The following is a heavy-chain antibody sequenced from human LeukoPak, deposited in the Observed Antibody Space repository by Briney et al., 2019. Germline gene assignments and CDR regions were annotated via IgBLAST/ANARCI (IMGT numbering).Heavy chain of an antibody. CDR3: ARSGYGDLYFDS. Sequence: PSETLSLTCTVSADSVSSADYYWSWLRQPPGKGLEWIAYIFYSGSSYYNPSLKSRLTISIDTSKYQYSLKLNSVTAADTAVYYCARSGYGDLYFDSWGQGALVTVSS. D-gene: IGHD4-17*01. V-gene: IGHV4-30-4*01. J-gene: IGHJ4*02. CDR1: ADSVSSADYY. CDR2: IFYSGSS.